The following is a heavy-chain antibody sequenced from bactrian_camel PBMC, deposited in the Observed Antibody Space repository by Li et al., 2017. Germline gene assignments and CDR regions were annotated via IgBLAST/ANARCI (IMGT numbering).Heavy chain of an antibody. CDR1: GYTYSMFS. J-gene: IGHJ4*01. D-gene: IGHD6*01. Sequence: QLVESGGGSAQAGGSLRLTCKASGYTYSMFSVGWFRQAPGKEREGIAAIGPDGATTSYADSVKGRFTISQDNAKPVNTLILQMNSLKTEDTAVYYCARMGWYVPYDLWGVGTQVTVS. CDR2: IGPDGATT. V-gene: IGHV3S42*01.